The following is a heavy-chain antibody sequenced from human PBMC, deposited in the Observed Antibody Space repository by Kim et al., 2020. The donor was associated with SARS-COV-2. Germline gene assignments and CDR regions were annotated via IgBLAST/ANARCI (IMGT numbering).Heavy chain of an antibody. V-gene: IGHV5-10-1*01. Sequence: GESLKTSCKGSGYSFTSYWISWVRQMPGKGLEWMGRIDPSDSYTNYSPSFQGHVTISADKSISTAYLQWSSLKASDTAMYYCARDGSGSYNWFDPWGQGTLVTVSS. CDR1: GYSFTSYW. D-gene: IGHD3-10*01. CDR2: IDPSDSYT. CDR3: ARDGSGSYNWFDP. J-gene: IGHJ5*02.